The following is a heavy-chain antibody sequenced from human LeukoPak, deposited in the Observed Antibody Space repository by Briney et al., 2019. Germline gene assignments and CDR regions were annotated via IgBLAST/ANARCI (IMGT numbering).Heavy chain of an antibody. CDR3: ARGVTKDFQY. V-gene: IGHV1-2*02. J-gene: IGHJ1*01. D-gene: IGHD4-17*01. Sequence: GASVKVSCQALGYAFTDHYFHWLPHTPGQGLEWMGWINPNSGGTNYAQKFQGRVTMTRDTSISTAYMELSRLRSDDTAVYYCARGVTKDFQYWGQGTLVTVSS. CDR2: INPNSGGT. CDR1: GYAFTDHY.